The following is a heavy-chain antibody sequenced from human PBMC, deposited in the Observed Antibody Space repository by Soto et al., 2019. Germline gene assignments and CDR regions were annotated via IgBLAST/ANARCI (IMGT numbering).Heavy chain of an antibody. CDR3: ARYCSGGSCHKGVPDY. V-gene: IGHV1-18*01. CDR2: INTYNGAT. Sequence: RASVKVSCKVSGYTFTSYGTSWVRQAPGQGLEWMGWINTYNGATNYAQNLQGRVTMTTDTSTSTAYMELRSLRSDDTAVYYCARYCSGGSCHKGVPDYWGQGTLVTVSS. J-gene: IGHJ4*02. CDR1: GYTFTSYG. D-gene: IGHD2-15*01.